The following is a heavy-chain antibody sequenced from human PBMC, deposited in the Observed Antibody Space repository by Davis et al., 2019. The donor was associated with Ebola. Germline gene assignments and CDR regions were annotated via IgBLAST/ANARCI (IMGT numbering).Heavy chain of an antibody. J-gene: IGHJ4*02. CDR2: INYSSSYI. V-gene: IGHV3-21*01. CDR1: GFTFSKYS. Sequence: GGSLRLSCAASGFTFSKYSMNWVRQAPGKGLEWVSSINYSSSYIYYADSVKGRLTISRDNAKNSVYLQMNSLRVEDTAIYYCARVRSGSLDYWGQGTLVTVSS. D-gene: IGHD1-26*01. CDR3: ARVRSGSLDY.